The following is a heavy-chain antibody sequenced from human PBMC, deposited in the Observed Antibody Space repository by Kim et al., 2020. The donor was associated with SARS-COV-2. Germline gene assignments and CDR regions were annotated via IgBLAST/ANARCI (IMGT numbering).Heavy chain of an antibody. CDR3: ARGAKDSGSDCLGY. D-gene: IGHD1-26*01. V-gene: IGHV3-66*01. J-gene: IGHJ4*02. Sequence: ADSVKGRFTISRDNSKNTLYLQMNSLRAEDTAIYYCARGAKDSGSDCLGYWGQGTLVTVSS.